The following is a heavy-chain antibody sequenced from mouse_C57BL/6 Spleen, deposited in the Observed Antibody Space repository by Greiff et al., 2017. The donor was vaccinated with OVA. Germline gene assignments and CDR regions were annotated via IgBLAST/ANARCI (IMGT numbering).Heavy chain of an antibody. CDR3: ARGYSNYRLDY. CDR2: IYPGDGDT. Sequence: QVQLQQSGPELVKPGASVKISCKASGYAFRSSWMNWVKQRPGKGLEWIGRIYPGDGDTNYNGKFKGKATLTADKSSSTAYMQLSSLTSEDSAVYFCARGYSNYRLDYWGQGTTLTVSS. V-gene: IGHV1-82*01. CDR1: GYAFRSSW. D-gene: IGHD2-5*01. J-gene: IGHJ2*01.